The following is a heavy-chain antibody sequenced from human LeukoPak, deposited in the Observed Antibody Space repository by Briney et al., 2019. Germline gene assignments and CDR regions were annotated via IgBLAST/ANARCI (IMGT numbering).Heavy chain of an antibody. CDR1: GFTFSSYG. V-gene: IGHV3-23*01. D-gene: IGHD3-10*01. J-gene: IGHJ3*02. Sequence: PGGTLRLSCAASGFTFSSYGMSWVRQAPGKGLEWVSAISGSGGTTYYADSVKGRFTISRDNSKNTLYLQMNSLRAEDTAVYYCAKDVWWFGEFPDAFDIWGQGTMVTVSS. CDR2: ISGSGGTT. CDR3: AKDVWWFGEFPDAFDI.